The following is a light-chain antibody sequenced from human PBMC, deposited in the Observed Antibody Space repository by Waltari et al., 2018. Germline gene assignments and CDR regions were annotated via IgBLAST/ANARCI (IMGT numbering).Light chain of an antibody. V-gene: IGKV2-30*02. CDR1: QSLVHTDRHTY. CDR3: MQATNWPLT. Sequence: DVVMTQSPLSLPVSLGQPASISSRPSQSLVHTDRHTYLNLFQQRPGQSPRRLISKVSNRDSGVPDRFSGSGSGTAFTLKISRVEAEDVGIYYCMQATNWPLTFGQGTKVEIQ. CDR2: KVS. J-gene: IGKJ1*01.